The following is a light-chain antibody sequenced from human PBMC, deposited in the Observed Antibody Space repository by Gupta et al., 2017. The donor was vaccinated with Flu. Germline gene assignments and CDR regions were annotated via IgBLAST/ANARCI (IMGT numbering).Light chain of an antibody. Sequence: EVVLTQSPATLSLSPGERAVLTCRASQSVSPSLAWYQQKPGQAPRLLMYDASRRDAGIAARFCGSGWGKNLALTTSTREQEDFAGYYYQQHSDLPMYTFGQGTKLDIK. V-gene: IGKV3-11*01. CDR3: QQHSDLPMYT. J-gene: IGKJ2*01. CDR1: QSVSPS. CDR2: DAS.